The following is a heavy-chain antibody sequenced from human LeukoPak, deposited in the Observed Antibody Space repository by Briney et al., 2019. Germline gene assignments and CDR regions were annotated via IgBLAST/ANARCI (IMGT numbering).Heavy chain of an antibody. D-gene: IGHD3-10*01. CDR1: GYIFTNYW. Sequence: PGESLKISCKGSGYIFTNYWINWVRQVPGKGLEWMGRIDPSDSYIDYSPSFEGHVTISADKSISTAYLQWSSLKASDTAMYFCATYAGSYSKYFQHWGQGTLVTVSS. V-gene: IGHV5-10-1*01. CDR3: ATYAGSYSKYFQH. J-gene: IGHJ1*01. CDR2: IDPSDSYI.